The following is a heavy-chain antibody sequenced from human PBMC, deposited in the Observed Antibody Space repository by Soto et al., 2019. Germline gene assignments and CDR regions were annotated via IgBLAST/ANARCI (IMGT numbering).Heavy chain of an antibody. Sequence: ASVKVSCKASGYTFTSYGISWVRQAPGQGLEWMGWISAYNGNTNYAQKLQGRVTMTTDTSTSTAYMELSSLRSEDTAVYYCARDVRQNIVATIRVSYYAMDFWGQGTTVTVSS. CDR3: ARDVRQNIVATIRVSYYAMDF. CDR1: GYTFTSYG. V-gene: IGHV1-18*01. J-gene: IGHJ6*02. D-gene: IGHD5-12*01. CDR2: ISAYNGNT.